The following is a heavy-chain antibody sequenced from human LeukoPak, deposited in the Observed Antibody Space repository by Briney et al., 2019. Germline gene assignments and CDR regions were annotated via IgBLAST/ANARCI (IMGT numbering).Heavy chain of an antibody. J-gene: IGHJ4*02. CDR1: GYTFTSYY. Sequence: ASVKVSCKASGYTFTSYYMHWVRQAPGQGLEWMGIFNPSGGSTSYAQKFQGRVTMTRDTSTSTVYMELSSLRSEDTAVYYCARAYYGSGSYYNYFDYWGQGTLVTVSS. D-gene: IGHD3-10*01. CDR3: ARAYYGSGSYYNYFDY. CDR2: FNPSGGST. V-gene: IGHV1-46*01.